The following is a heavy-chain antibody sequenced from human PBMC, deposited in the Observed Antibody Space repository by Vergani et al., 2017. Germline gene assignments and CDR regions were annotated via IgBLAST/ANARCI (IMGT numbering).Heavy chain of an antibody. Sequence: VQLVESGGGVVQPGSSLRLSCAASGFTTGDYVMSWFRQAPGKGLEWVGFIRSYMFGEGGTSEYAASVKGGFTISRDDSRGTVYRQLDRLERAETAVYYCARRIVVEPGIPWVDWLDPWGPGTLVTVSS. V-gene: IGHV3-49*03. CDR3: ARRIVVEPGIPWVDWLDP. D-gene: IGHD2-21*01. CDR1: GFTTGDYV. J-gene: IGHJ5*02. CDR2: IRSYMFGEGGTS.